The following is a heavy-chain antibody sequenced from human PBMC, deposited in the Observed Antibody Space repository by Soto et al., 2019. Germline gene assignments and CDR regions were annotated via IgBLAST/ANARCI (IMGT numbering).Heavy chain of an antibody. CDR2: IIPIFGTA. J-gene: IGHJ6*02. CDR3: ARVAAASLYYYYYGMDV. Sequence: QVQLVQSRAEVKKPGSSVKVSCKASGGTFSSYAISWVRQAPGQGLEWMGGIIPIFGTANYAQKFQGRVTITADESTSTAYMELSSLRSEDTAVYYCARVAAASLYYYYYGMDVWGQGTTVTVSS. D-gene: IGHD6-25*01. V-gene: IGHV1-69*01. CDR1: GGTFSSYA.